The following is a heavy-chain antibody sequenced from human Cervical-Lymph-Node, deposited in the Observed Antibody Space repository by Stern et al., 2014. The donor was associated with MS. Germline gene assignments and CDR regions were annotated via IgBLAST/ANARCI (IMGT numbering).Heavy chain of an antibody. V-gene: IGHV3-23*04. J-gene: IGHJ6*02. CDR3: AKGASDYGTFYFYGMDV. CDR2: ISGSGGDT. Sequence: EVQLVESGGGLVQPGGSLRLSCAASGFTFRSYAMNWVRQAAEKGLEWVSAISGSGGDTYYADSVKGRFTISSDYSKNTVYLQMNSLRDEDTGIYYCAKGASDYGTFYFYGMDVWGQGTTVTVSS. D-gene: IGHD4-17*01. CDR1: GFTFRSYA.